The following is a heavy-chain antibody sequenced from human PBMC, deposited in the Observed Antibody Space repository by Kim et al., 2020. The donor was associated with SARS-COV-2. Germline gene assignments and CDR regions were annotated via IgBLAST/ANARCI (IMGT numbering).Heavy chain of an antibody. J-gene: IGHJ4*02. D-gene: IGHD3-22*01. V-gene: IGHV3-74*01. Sequence: TSYADSVKGRFSIFRDNAKNTVYLQMKSLRDEDTAVYYCARGSYYFDSGSWGQGTLVTVSS. CDR2: T. CDR3: ARGSYYFDSGS.